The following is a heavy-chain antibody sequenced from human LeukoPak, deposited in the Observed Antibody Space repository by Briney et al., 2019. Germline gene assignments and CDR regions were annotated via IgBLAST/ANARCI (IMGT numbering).Heavy chain of an antibody. CDR3: ARGQDLRGYSYGDFDY. CDR1: GFTSSSYS. J-gene: IGHJ4*02. Sequence: GGSLRLSCAASGFTSSSYSMNWVRQAPGKGLEWVSSISSSSSYIYYADSVKGRFTISRDNAKNSLYLQMNSLRAEDTAVYYCARGQDLRGYSYGDFDYWGQGTLVTVSS. D-gene: IGHD5-18*01. CDR2: ISSSSSYI. V-gene: IGHV3-21*01.